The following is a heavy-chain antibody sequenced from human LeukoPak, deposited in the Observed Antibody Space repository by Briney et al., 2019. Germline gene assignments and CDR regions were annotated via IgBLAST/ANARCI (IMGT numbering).Heavy chain of an antibody. CDR1: GFTFSNYR. J-gene: IGHJ4*02. D-gene: IGHD2-15*01. CDR3: ARDCSGGSCSSVFNY. Sequence: GGSLRLSCAASGFTFSNYRMNWVRQAPGKGLEWVSSISSTSSYIYYADSVKGRFTISRDNAKNSLYLQMNSLRAEDTAVYYCARDCSGGSCSSVFNYWGQGSLVTVSS. CDR2: ISSTSSYI. V-gene: IGHV3-21*01.